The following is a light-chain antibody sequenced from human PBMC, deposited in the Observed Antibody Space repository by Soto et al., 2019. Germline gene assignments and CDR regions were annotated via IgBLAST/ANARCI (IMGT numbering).Light chain of an antibody. V-gene: IGKV3-11*01. CDR1: QSVSSY. Sequence: VVLKPSVATVSLSPRERATLSHRASQSVSSYLAWYQQKPGQAPRLLIYDASTRATGIPARFSGSGSGTDFTLTISSLEPEDFAVYYCQQRSDWPSFGQGTRLEI. CDR2: DAS. J-gene: IGKJ5*01. CDR3: QQRSDWPS.